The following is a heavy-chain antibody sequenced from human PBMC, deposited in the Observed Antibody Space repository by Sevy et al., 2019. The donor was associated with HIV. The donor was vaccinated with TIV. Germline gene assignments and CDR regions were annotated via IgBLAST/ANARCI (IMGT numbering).Heavy chain of an antibody. V-gene: IGHV3-74*01. Sequence: GGSLRLSCEASAINIRDYWMNWVRQAPGKGLVWVSRINTDGSSTIYADSVKGRITISRDNAKNMLYLQMNSLRAEETAVYYCARVEYGSSRYYYYYGMDVWGQGTTVTVSS. D-gene: IGHD2-15*01. J-gene: IGHJ6*02. CDR2: INTDGSST. CDR3: ARVEYGSSRYYYYYGMDV. CDR1: AINIRDYW.